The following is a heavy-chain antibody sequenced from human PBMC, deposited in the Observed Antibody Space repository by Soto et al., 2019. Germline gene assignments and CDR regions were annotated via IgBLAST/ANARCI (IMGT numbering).Heavy chain of an antibody. CDR2: ISGSGGST. J-gene: IGHJ4*02. Sequence: EVQLLESGGGLVQPGESLRHSCAASGFTFGSYGMSWVRQAPGKGLEWVSAISGSGGSTYYADSVKGRFTISRDNSKNTLYLQMNSLRAEDTAVYYCAKVKEVGAITLFDYWGQGTLVTVSS. CDR1: GFTFGSYG. D-gene: IGHD1-26*01. CDR3: AKVKEVGAITLFDY. V-gene: IGHV3-23*01.